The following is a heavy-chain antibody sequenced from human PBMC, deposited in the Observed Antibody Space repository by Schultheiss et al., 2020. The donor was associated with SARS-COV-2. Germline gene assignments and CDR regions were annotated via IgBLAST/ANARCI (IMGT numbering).Heavy chain of an antibody. CDR3: ARDRLDSSGYYYYGMDV. Sequence: SETLSLTCTVSGGSISSGGYYWGWIRQHPGKGLEWIGYIYYSGSTYYNPSLKSRVTISVDTSKNQFSLKLSSVTAADTAVYYCARDRLDSSGYYYYGMDVWGQGTTVTVSS. CDR2: IYYSGST. V-gene: IGHV4-31*03. CDR1: GGSISSGGYY. J-gene: IGHJ6*02. D-gene: IGHD3-22*01.